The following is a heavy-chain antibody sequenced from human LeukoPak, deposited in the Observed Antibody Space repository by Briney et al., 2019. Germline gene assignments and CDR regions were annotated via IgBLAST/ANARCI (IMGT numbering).Heavy chain of an antibody. D-gene: IGHD6-13*01. CDR2: ISAYNGNT. CDR1: GGTFSSYA. CDR3: ARGRALYSSSWNGVGYDAFDI. Sequence: ASVKVSCKASGGTFSSYAISWVRRAPGQGLEWMGWISAYNGNTNYAQKLQGRVTMTTDTSTSTAYMELRSLRSDDTAVYYCARGRALYSSSWNGVGYDAFDIWGQGTMVTVSS. J-gene: IGHJ3*02. V-gene: IGHV1-18*01.